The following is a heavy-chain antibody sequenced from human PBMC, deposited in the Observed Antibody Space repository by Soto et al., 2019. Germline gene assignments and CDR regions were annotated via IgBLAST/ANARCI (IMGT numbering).Heavy chain of an antibody. CDR1: GYTFTSYY. J-gene: IGHJ1*01. CDR3: ARHWEMKGAPPPYFQQ. CDR2: INPSGGST. V-gene: IGHV1-46*01. D-gene: IGHD1-26*01. Sequence: ASVKVSCKASGYTFTSYYMHWVRQAPGQGLEWMGIINPSGGSTSYAQKFQGRVTMTRDTSTSTVYMELSSLRSEDTAVYYCARHWEMKGAPPPYFQQWGQGTLVNAPQ.